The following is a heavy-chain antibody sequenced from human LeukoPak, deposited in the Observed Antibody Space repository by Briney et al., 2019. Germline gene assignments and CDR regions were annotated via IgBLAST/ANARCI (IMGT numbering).Heavy chain of an antibody. Sequence: SETLSLTCTVSGYSISSGYYWGWIRQPPGKGLEWIGSIYHSGSTYYNPSLKSRVTISVDTSKNQFSLKLSSVTAADTAVYYCARALWDSSGYAFDIWGQGTMVTVSS. D-gene: IGHD3-22*01. V-gene: IGHV4-38-2*02. CDR1: GYSISSGYY. CDR2: IYHSGST. J-gene: IGHJ3*02. CDR3: ARALWDSSGYAFDI.